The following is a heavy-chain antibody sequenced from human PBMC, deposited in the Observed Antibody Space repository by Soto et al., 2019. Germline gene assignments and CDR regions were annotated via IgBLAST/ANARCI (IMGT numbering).Heavy chain of an antibody. CDR3: ARHALHSSGCIDE. V-gene: IGHV4-39*01. Sequence: QLQLQESGPGLVKPSETLSLTCTVSGGSISSSSYYWGWIRQPPGKGLEWIGSIYYSGSTNYNPSHKRQVTISVETSMNKLDLKLSSVTAEDTAVYYCARHALHSSGCIDEWGEVSLGTVSS. J-gene: IGHJ4*02. CDR2: IYYSGST. D-gene: IGHD6-19*01. CDR1: GGSISSSSYY.